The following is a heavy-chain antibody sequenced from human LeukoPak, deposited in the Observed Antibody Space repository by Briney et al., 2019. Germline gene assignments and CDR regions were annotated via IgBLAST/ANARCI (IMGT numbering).Heavy chain of an antibody. CDR1: GDSFTSVTDY. CDR2: GDYSGST. D-gene: IGHD4-11*01. CDR3: ARSPRDYNRRIYYYYYYMDV. J-gene: IGHJ6*03. Sequence: SETLSLTCTVSGDSFTSVTDYWAWIRQPPGKGLEWIASGDYSGSTYYNPSLKSRVSISVDTSKNQFSLKLSSVTAADTAVYYCARSPRDYNRRIYYYYYYMDVWGKGTTVTVSS. V-gene: IGHV4-39*01.